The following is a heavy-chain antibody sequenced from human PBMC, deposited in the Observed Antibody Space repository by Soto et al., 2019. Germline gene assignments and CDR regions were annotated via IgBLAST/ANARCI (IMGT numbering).Heavy chain of an antibody. D-gene: IGHD6-6*01. CDR2: TYYRSKWYN. J-gene: IGHJ3*02. V-gene: IGHV6-1*01. CDR1: GDSVSGNSAA. CDR3: KREKGAARPHAVDI. Sequence: SQTLSLTCAISGDSVSGNSAAWHWIRQSPSRGLAWLGRTYYRSKWYNDYAVSVKSRITINPDTSKNQFSLQLNSVTPEDTAVYYCKREKGAARPHAVDIWGQGTMGTVSS.